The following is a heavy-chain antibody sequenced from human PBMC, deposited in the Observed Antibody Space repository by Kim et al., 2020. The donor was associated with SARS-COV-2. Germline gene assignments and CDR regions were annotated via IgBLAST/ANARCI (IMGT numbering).Heavy chain of an antibody. Sequence: SVKVSCKASGGTFSSYTISWVRQAPGQGLEWMGRIIPILGIANYAQKFQGRVTITADKSTSTAYMELSSLRSEDTAVYYCASGGYGTGTPFDYWGQGTLVTVSS. V-gene: IGHV1-69*02. CDR3: ASGGYGTGTPFDY. J-gene: IGHJ4*02. CDR1: GGTFSSYT. D-gene: IGHD3-10*01. CDR2: IIPILGIA.